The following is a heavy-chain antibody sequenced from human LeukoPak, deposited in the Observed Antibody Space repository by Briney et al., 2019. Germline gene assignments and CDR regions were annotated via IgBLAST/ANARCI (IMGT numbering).Heavy chain of an antibody. J-gene: IGHJ6*04. D-gene: IGHD3-10*02. CDR2: ISGSGGST. V-gene: IGHV3-23*01. CDR1: GFTFSSYA. CDR3: AELGITMIGGV. Sequence: GGSLRLSCAASGFTFSSYAMSWVRQAPGKGLEWVSAISGSGGSTYYADSVKGRFSISRDNAKNSLYLQMNSLRAEDTAVYYCAELGITMIGGVWGKGTTVTISS.